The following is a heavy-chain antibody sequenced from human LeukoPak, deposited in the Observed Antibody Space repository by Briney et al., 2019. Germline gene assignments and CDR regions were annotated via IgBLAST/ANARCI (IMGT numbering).Heavy chain of an antibody. CDR1: GYRFTSYW. Sequence: KSGESLKISCKGSGYRFTSYWIGWVRQMPGKGLEWMGIIYPGDSDTRYSPSFQGQVTISADKSISTAYLQWSSLKASDTAIYYCARLGLGSGSSCDYWGQGTLVIVSS. J-gene: IGHJ4*02. CDR2: IYPGDSDT. D-gene: IGHD3-10*01. CDR3: ARLGLGSGSSCDY. V-gene: IGHV5-51*01.